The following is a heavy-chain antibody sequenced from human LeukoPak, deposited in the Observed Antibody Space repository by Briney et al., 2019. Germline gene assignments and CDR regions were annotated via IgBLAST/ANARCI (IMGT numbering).Heavy chain of an antibody. CDR3: ARGKGHTAMATYYFDY. CDR2: IYYSGST. D-gene: IGHD5-18*01. CDR1: GGSISSGDYY. Sequence: TSETLSLTFTVSGGSISSGDYYWSWIRQPPGKGLEWIGYIYYSGSTYYNPSLKSRVTISVDTSKNQFSLKLSSVTAADTAVYYCARGKGHTAMATYYFDYWGQGTLVTVSS. V-gene: IGHV4-30-4*01. J-gene: IGHJ4*02.